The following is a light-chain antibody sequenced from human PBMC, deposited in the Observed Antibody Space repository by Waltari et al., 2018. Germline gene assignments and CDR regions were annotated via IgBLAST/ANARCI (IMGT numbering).Light chain of an antibody. CDR3: QQFFGTPWT. Sequence: DIVLTQSPDSLPVSLGERATINCKSIQNILYNSNNKNYLAWYQQKPGQPPNMLSYWASTRQFGVPERFRGSGSGTDFTLTISSLQAEDVAVYYCQQFFGTPWTFGQGTKVEIK. CDR1: QNILYNSNNKNY. J-gene: IGKJ1*01. CDR2: WAS. V-gene: IGKV4-1*01.